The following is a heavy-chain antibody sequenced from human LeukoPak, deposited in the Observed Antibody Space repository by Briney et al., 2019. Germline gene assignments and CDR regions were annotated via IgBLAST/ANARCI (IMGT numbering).Heavy chain of an antibody. V-gene: IGHV3-30*02. Sequence: GGSLRPSCAASGFTFSSYGMHWVRQAPGKGLEWVAFIRYDGSNKYYADSVKGRFTISRDNSKNTLYLQMNSLRAEDTAVYYCAKAPRGYCSSTSCPDWFDPWGQGTLVTVSS. CDR3: AKAPRGYCSSTSCPDWFDP. D-gene: IGHD2-2*01. J-gene: IGHJ5*02. CDR1: GFTFSSYG. CDR2: IRYDGSNK.